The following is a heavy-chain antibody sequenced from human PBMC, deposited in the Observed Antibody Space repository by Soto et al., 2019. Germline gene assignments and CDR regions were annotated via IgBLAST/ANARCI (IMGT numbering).Heavy chain of an antibody. Sequence: QVQLVESGGGVVQPGRSLRLSCAASGFTFSDYVMHWVRQVPGKGLEWVAIISHDERIKYYADSVKGRCTISRDNSNNMLYLQMDSLQTEDTALYYCARRLEGASSYLLDYWGQGTLVTVSS. J-gene: IGHJ4*02. V-gene: IGHV3-30*03. CDR2: ISHDERIK. D-gene: IGHD3-22*01. CDR1: GFTFSDYV. CDR3: ARRLEGASSYLLDY.